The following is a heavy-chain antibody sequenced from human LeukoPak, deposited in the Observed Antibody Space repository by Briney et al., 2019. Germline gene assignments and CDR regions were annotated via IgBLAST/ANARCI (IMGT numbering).Heavy chain of an antibody. J-gene: IGHJ2*01. CDR2: MYYSGST. CDR1: GGSISSSSYY. V-gene: IGHV4-39*01. Sequence: PSGTLSLTCTVSGGSISSSSYYWGWIRQPPGKGLEWIGSMYYSGSTHYNASLKSRVTISVDTSKNQFSLKLSSVTAADTAVYYCATYRQQWLVKGYFDLWGRGTLVTVSS. CDR3: ATYRQQWLVKGYFDL. D-gene: IGHD6-19*01.